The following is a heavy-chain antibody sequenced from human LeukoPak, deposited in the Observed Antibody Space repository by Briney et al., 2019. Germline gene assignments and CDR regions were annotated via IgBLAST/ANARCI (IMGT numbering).Heavy chain of an antibody. CDR3: ARSSWSLFGY. D-gene: IGHD1-26*01. Sequence: SETLSLTCTISGYSISSGYYWGWIRQPPGKGLEWIGSIYHSGSTYYNPSLKSRVTFSVDTSKNQFSLKLSSVTAADTAVYYCARSSWSLFGYWGQGTLVTVSS. J-gene: IGHJ4*02. CDR2: IYHSGST. CDR1: GYSISSGYY. V-gene: IGHV4-38-2*02.